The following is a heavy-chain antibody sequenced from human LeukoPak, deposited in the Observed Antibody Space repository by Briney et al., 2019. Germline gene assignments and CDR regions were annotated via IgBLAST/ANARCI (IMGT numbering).Heavy chain of an antibody. CDR1: GFTFDDYA. CDR2: ISWDGGST. J-gene: IGHJ4*02. V-gene: IGHV3-43D*03. Sequence: GGSLRLSCAASGFTFDDYAMHWVRQAPGQGLEWVSLISWDGGSTYYADSVKGRFTISRDNSKNSPYLQMNSLRAEDTALYYCAKDERYSSSWYYFDYWGQGTLVTVSS. CDR3: AKDERYSSSWYYFDY. D-gene: IGHD6-13*01.